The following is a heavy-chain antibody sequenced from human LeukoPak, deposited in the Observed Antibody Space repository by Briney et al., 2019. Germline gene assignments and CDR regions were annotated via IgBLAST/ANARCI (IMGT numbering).Heavy chain of an antibody. Sequence: SETLSLTCAVYGGSFSGYYWSWIRQPPGKGLEWIGEINHSGSTNYNPFLKSRVTISVDTSKNQFSLKLSSVTAADTAVYYCATESVVPAAFAFDIWGQGTMVTVSS. J-gene: IGHJ3*02. CDR2: INHSGST. D-gene: IGHD2-2*01. CDR3: ATESVVPAAFAFDI. CDR1: GGSFSGYY. V-gene: IGHV4-34*01.